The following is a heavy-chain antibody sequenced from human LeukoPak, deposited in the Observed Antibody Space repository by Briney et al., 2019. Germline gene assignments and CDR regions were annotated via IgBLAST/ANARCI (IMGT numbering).Heavy chain of an antibody. J-gene: IGHJ4*02. CDR1: GYTFTGYY. CDR3: VRESRVILNYFDY. V-gene: IGHV1-2*04. Sequence: ASVNVSCKASGYTFTGYYINWVRQAPGQGLEWLGWINPHSGGTNYAQKFQGWVIMTRDTSSSTAYMELSRLRSDDTAVYYCVRESRVILNYFDYWGQGTLVTVSS. CDR2: INPHSGGT. D-gene: IGHD3-16*02.